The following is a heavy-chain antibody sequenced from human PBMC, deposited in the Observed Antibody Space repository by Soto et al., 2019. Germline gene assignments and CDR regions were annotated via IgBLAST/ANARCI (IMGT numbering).Heavy chain of an antibody. CDR1: GFSLSNYA. J-gene: IGHJ6*02. CDR3: AREEDVVNFTSGLDV. V-gene: IGHV3-30-3*01. Sequence: QAQLVESGGGVVQPGRSLRLSCSASGFSLSNYAMHWVRQAPGKGLEWVSNISYDGTNKYYADSVKRRFTISRDNSKNTLYMQLNSLRHEDTSVYFCAREEDVVNFTSGLDVWGQGATVTVS. D-gene: IGHD3-22*01. CDR2: ISYDGTNK.